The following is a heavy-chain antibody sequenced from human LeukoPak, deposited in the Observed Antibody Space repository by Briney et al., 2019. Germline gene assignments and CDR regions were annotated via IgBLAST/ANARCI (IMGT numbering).Heavy chain of an antibody. CDR3: ARITQAPRYFDWLDDAFDI. CDR1: GGSISSGGYS. CDR2: IYHSGST. Sequence: SETLSLTCAVSGGSISSGGYSWSWIRQPPGKGLEWIGYIYHSGSTYYNPSLKSRVTISVDRSKNQFSLRLSSVTAADTAVYYCARITQAPRYFDWLDDAFDIWGQGTMVTVSS. V-gene: IGHV4-30-2*01. J-gene: IGHJ3*02. D-gene: IGHD3-9*01.